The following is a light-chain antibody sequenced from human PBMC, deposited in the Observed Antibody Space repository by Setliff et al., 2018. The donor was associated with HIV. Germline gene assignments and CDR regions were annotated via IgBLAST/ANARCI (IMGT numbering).Light chain of an antibody. J-gene: IGLJ1*01. CDR2: DND. V-gene: IGLV1-51*01. CDR1: NSNIENNY. CDR3: GTWDTSLRAYV. Sequence: QSVLAQPPSVSAAPGQMVTVSCSGSNSNIENNYVSWYQQLPGTAPKLLIYDNDKRPSGIPDRLSGSKSGTSATLGITGLQSGDKADHFCGTWDTSLRAYVFGSGTKVTVL.